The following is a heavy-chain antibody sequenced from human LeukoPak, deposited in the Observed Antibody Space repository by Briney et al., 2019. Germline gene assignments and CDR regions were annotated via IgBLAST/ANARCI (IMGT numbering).Heavy chain of an antibody. CDR2: IHPDLTSI. V-gene: IGHV3-74*01. J-gene: IGHJ5*01. CDR3: AREKSGIQLSLDS. D-gene: IGHD1-1*01. Sequence: GGSLRLSCEASGFTFSHHWMHWVRQVPGKGLLWVSRIHPDLTSIEYADSVRGRFTISRDDAKNTLYLQMNNLRAEDTGVYYCAREKSGIQLSLDSWGRGTQVTVSS. CDR1: GFTFSHHW.